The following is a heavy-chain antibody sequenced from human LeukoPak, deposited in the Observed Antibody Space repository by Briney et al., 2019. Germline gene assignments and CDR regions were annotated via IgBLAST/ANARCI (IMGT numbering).Heavy chain of an antibody. CDR3: ARLTYYYDSSGYYSKGYYYYMDV. CDR2: TYFRAKWYN. V-gene: IGHV6-1*01. CDR1: GDGVSSNSAA. D-gene: IGHD3-22*01. Sequence: SQTLSLTCAISGDGVSSNSAAWNWIRQSPSRGLEWLGRTYFRAKWYNDYAVSVKSRITINPDTSKNQFSLQLNSVTPEDTAVYYCARLTYYYDSSGYYSKGYYYYMDVWGKGTTVTVSS. J-gene: IGHJ6*03.